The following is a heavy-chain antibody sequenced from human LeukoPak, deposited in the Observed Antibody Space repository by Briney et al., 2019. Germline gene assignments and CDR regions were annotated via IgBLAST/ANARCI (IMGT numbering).Heavy chain of an antibody. J-gene: IGHJ6*02. D-gene: IGHD5-18*01. V-gene: IGHV4-34*01. Sequence: KPSETLSLTCAVYGGSFSGYYWSWIRQPPGKGLEWIGEINHSGSTNYNPSLKSRVTISVDTSKNQFSLKLSSVTAADTAVCYCARAYGYSGSYYYYGMDVWGQGTTVTVSS. CDR1: GGSFSGYY. CDR2: INHSGST. CDR3: ARAYGYSGSYYYYGMDV.